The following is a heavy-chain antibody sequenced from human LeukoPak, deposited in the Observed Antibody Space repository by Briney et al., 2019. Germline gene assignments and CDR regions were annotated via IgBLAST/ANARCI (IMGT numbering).Heavy chain of an antibody. CDR1: GFTLSSYW. D-gene: IGHD2-2*01. CDR3: ARVPRVVPAAMGDY. J-gene: IGHJ4*02. V-gene: IGHV3-7*01. CDR2: IKQDGSEK. Sequence: TGGSLRLSCAASGFTLSSYWMSWVRQAPGKGLEWVANIKQDGSEKYYVDSVKGRFTISRDNAKNSLYLQMNSLRAEDTAVYYCARVPRVVPAAMGDYWGQGTLVTVSS.